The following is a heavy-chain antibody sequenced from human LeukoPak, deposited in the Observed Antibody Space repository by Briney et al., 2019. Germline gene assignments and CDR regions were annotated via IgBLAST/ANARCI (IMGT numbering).Heavy chain of an antibody. V-gene: IGHV3-73*01. Sequence: PGGSLRLSCAASGFTFSGSAMHWVRQASGKGLEWVGRIGSRANTYATAYAASVNGRFTISRDDPKNRAYLQMNSLKAEDTAVYYCTRHSDSSGWYAGIDAFDIWGQGTMVTVSS. D-gene: IGHD6-19*01. CDR1: GFTFSGSA. CDR3: TRHSDSSGWYAGIDAFDI. CDR2: IGSRANTYAT. J-gene: IGHJ3*02.